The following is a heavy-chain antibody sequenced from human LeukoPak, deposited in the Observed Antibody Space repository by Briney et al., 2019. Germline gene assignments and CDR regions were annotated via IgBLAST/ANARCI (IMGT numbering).Heavy chain of an antibody. J-gene: IGHJ6*02. CDR2: ISYDGSNK. Sequence: GGSLRLSCATSGFTFSIYAMQWVRQAPGKGLERVAVISYDGSNKYYADSVKGRFTISRDNSKNTLYLQMNSLRAEDTAVYYCAREGGYCISTSCYYYYYGMDVWGQGTTVTVSS. V-gene: IGHV3-30-3*01. CDR1: GFTFSIYA. D-gene: IGHD2-2*01. CDR3: AREGGYCISTSCYYYYYGMDV.